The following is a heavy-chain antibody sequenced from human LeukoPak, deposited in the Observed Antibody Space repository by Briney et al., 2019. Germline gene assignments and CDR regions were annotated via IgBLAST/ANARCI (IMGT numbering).Heavy chain of an antibody. CDR1: GYTFTDYW. D-gene: IGHD2-15*01. CDR3: AREDGYCSGGNCYSYFVS. V-gene: IGHV3-7*01. J-gene: IGHJ4*02. Sequence: SCKASGYTFTDYWMSWVRQAPGKGLEWVAFIRKRGIETNYVDSVKGRFTITRDNARNSLFLQMNSLRAEDTAVYYCAREDGYCSGGNCYSYFVSWGQGTLVTVSS. CDR2: IRKRGIET.